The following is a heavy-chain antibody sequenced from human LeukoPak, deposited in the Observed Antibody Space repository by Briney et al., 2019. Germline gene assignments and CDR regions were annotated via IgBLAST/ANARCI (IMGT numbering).Heavy chain of an antibody. D-gene: IGHD3-10*01. CDR1: GGTFSSYA. CDR3: ARDPPYYYGSGSSWYFDL. CDR2: IIPIFGTA. V-gene: IGHV1-69*13. Sequence: SVKVSCKASGGTFSSYAISWVRQAPGQGLEWMGGIIPIFGTANYAQKFQGRVTITADESTSTAYMELSSLRSEDTAVYYCARDPPYYYGSGSSWYFDLWGRGTLVTVSS. J-gene: IGHJ2*01.